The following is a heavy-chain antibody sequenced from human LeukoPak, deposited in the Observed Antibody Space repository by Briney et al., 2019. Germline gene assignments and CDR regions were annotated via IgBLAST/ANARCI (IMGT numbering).Heavy chain of an antibody. D-gene: IGHD3-10*01. CDR1: GGSISSYY. J-gene: IGHJ5*02. Sequence: SETLSLTCTVSGGSISSYYWSWIRQPPGKGLEWIGYIYYSGSTNYNPSLKSRVTISVDTSKNQFSLKLSSVTAADTAVYFCARDLLAEYYYGSGSYPNWFDPWGQGTLVTVSS. CDR2: IYYSGST. V-gene: IGHV4-59*12. CDR3: ARDLLAEYYYGSGSYPNWFDP.